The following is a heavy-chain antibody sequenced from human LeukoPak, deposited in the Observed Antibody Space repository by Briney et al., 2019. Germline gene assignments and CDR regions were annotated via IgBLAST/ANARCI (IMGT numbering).Heavy chain of an antibody. CDR1: GFTFSDYN. Sequence: GGSLRLSCAASGFTFSDYNMNWVRQAPGKGLEWVSAISDSGGSTYDADSVKGRFTISRDNSKNTLYLQMNSLRAEDTAVYYCAKDTSIGRYCTNGVCSPFDYWGQGTLVTVSS. V-gene: IGHV3-23*01. D-gene: IGHD2-8*01. CDR3: AKDTSIGRYCTNGVCSPFDY. J-gene: IGHJ4*02. CDR2: ISDSGGST.